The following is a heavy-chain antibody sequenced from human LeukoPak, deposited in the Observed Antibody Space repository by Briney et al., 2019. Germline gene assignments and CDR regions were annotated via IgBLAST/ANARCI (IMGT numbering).Heavy chain of an antibody. V-gene: IGHV4-59*12. CDR1: GVSITTYY. CDR2: IYHSGST. D-gene: IGHD5-12*01. J-gene: IGHJ5*02. Sequence: SETLSLTCTVSGVSITTYYWSWIRQPPGKGLEWIGYIYHSGSTNYNPSLKSRVTISVDTSKNQFSLKLSSVTAADTAVYYCARYQWLRTWFDPWGQGTLVTVSS. CDR3: ARYQWLRTWFDP.